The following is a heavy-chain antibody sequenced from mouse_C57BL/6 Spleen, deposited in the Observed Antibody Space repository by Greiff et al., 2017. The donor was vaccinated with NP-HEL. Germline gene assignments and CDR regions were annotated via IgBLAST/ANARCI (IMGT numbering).Heavy chain of an antibody. J-gene: IGHJ4*01. CDR2: IFPGSGST. D-gene: IGHD1-1*01. Sequence: VQLQQSGPELVKPGASVKISCKASGYTFTDYYINWVKQRPGQGLEWIGWIFPGSGSTYYNEKFKGKATLTVDKSSSTAYMLLSSLTSEDSAVYFCARGGYAYGSSYYYAMDYWGQGTSVTVSS. CDR3: ARGGYAYGSSYYYAMDY. CDR1: GYTFTDYY. V-gene: IGHV1-75*01.